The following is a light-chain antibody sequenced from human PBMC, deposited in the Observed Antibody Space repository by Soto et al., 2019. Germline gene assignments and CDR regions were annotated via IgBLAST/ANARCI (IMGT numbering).Light chain of an antibody. V-gene: IGKV1-9*01. J-gene: IGKJ4*01. CDR3: QQLNSYPLT. CDR2: AAS. Sequence: DIQLTQTPSFLSASVGDRVTFTCRASQVNSNFLAWYQQKQGEAPKLLIYAASTLQSGVPSRFSGSGSGTGFTLTISSLQPEDSATYYCQQLNSYPLTFGEGTKV. CDR1: QVNSNF.